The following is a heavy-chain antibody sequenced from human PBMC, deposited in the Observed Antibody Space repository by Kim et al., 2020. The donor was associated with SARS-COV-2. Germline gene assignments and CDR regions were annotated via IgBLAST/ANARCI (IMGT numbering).Heavy chain of an antibody. Sequence: GGSLRLSCAASGFTFSSYDMHWVRQATGKGLEWVSAIGTAGDTYYPGSVKGRFTISRENAKNSFYLQMNSLRAGDTAVYYCARAVVDSSGSPLDYWGQGTLVTVSS. CDR1: GFTFSSYD. V-gene: IGHV3-13*01. CDR3: ARAVVDSSGSPLDY. CDR2: IGTAGDT. D-gene: IGHD3-22*01. J-gene: IGHJ4*02.